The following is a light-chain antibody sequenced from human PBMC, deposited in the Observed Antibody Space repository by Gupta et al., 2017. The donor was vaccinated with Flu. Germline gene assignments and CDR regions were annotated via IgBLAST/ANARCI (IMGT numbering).Light chain of an antibody. CDR2: DAS. Sequence: DIQLTQSPSSLSASVGDRVTITCQASQDISNYLNWYQQKPGKAPKLLIYDASNLETGVPSRFSGSGSGTDFTFTISSLQPEDIATYYCQQYDNLPVTFGPGTXVDIK. CDR3: QQYDNLPVT. J-gene: IGKJ3*01. V-gene: IGKV1-33*01. CDR1: QDISNY.